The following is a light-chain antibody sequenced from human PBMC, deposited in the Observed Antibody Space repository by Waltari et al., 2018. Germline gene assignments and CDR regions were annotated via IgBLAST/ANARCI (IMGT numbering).Light chain of an antibody. CDR1: QSISSW. Sequence: IQMTQSPSTLSAYVGDRVTITCRASQSISSWLAWYQQKPGKAPKLLIYRASSLESGVPSRFSGSGSGTEFTLTISSLQPDDFATYYCQQYNSYWYTFGQGTKLEI. CDR3: QQYNSYWYT. V-gene: IGKV1-5*03. CDR2: RAS. J-gene: IGKJ2*01.